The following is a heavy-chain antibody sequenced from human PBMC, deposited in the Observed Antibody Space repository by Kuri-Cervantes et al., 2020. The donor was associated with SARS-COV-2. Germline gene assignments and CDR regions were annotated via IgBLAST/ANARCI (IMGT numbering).Heavy chain of an antibody. V-gene: IGHV1-69*04. Sequence: SVKVSCKASGYTFTSYDINWVRQAPGQGLEWTGTIIPVLGTTTYSQKFQGRVTITADKSTSTAYMELSSLTSEDTAVYYCAKDLTIAVAGFNWYFDLWGRGTLVTVSS. CDR3: AKDLTIAVAGFNWYFDL. CDR1: GYTFTSYD. J-gene: IGHJ2*01. D-gene: IGHD6-19*01. CDR2: IIPVLGTT.